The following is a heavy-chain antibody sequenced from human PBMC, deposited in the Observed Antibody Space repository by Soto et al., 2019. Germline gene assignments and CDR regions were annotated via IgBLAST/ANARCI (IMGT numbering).Heavy chain of an antibody. CDR1: GFTFSDYY. J-gene: IGHJ4*02. Sequence: QVQLVESGGGLVKPGGSLRLSCAASGFTFSDYYMSWIRQAPGKGLEWVSYISSSSSYTNYADSVKGRFTISRDNAKNSLYRQMNSLRAEDTAVYYCASPPLGYDSSGDYWDYWGQGTLVTVSA. CDR2: ISSSSSYT. V-gene: IGHV3-11*06. D-gene: IGHD3-22*01. CDR3: ASPPLGYDSSGDYWDY.